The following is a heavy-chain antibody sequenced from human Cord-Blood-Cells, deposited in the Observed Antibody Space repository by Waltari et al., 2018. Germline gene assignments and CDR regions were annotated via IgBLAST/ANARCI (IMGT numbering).Heavy chain of an antibody. CDR3: ARTSIVGATRYYYYGMDV. CDR2: INPNSGGT. D-gene: IGHD1-26*01. J-gene: IGHJ6*02. V-gene: IGHV1-2*04. Sequence: QVQLVQSGAEVKKPGASVKVSCKASGYTFTGYYMPWVRQGHGPGLEWMGWINPNSGGTNYAQKFQGWVTMTRDTSISTAYMELSRLRSDDTAVYYCARTSIVGATRYYYYGMDVWGQGTTVTVSS. CDR1: GYTFTGYY.